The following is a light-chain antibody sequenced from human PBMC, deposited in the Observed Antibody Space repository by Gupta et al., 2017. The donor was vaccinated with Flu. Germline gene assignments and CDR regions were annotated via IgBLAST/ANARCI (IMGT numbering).Light chain of an antibody. CDR2: KDN. CDR3: QSTDNSDAFV. Sequence: SYELTQPPSVSVSPGQTARITCSGHALTKKYAYWFQQKKPGQAPILVIFKDNRRPSGIPERFSGSSSGTTVTVTISGVQTEEEADYYCQSTDNSDAFVFGTGTKLTV. CDR1: ALTKKY. V-gene: IGLV3-25*02. J-gene: IGLJ1*01.